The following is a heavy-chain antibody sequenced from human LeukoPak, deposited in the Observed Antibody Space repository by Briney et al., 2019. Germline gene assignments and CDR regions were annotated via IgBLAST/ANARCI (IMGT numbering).Heavy chain of an antibody. CDR3: VGYGSGSYYNYYMDV. CDR1: GFTFSSYG. CDR2: IRYDGSNK. D-gene: IGHD3-10*01. Sequence: GGSLRLSCAASGFTFSSYGMHWVRQAPGKGLEWVAFIRYDGSNKYYADSVKGRFTISRDNSKNTLYLQMNSLRAEDTAVYYCVGYGSGSYYNYYMDVWGKGTTVTVSS. V-gene: IGHV3-30*02. J-gene: IGHJ6*03.